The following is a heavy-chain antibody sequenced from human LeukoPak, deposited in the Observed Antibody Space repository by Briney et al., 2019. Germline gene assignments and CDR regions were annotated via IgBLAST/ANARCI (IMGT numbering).Heavy chain of an antibody. D-gene: IGHD6-13*01. CDR2: IYPGDSDT. CDR1: VYTFTSYW. V-gene: IGHV5-51*01. CDR3: ARRTAAAYFDY. Sequence: GESLKISCKGSVYTFTSYWIGWVRQMPGKGLEWMGIIYPGDSDTRYSPSSQGQVTISADKSISTAYLQWSSLKASDTAMYYCARRTAAAYFDYWGQGTLVTVSS. J-gene: IGHJ4*02.